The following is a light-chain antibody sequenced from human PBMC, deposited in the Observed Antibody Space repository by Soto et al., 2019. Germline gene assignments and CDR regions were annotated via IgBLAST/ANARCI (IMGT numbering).Light chain of an antibody. V-gene: IGKV3D-15*01. CDR3: QQCNSWPLN. CDR2: DIS. J-gene: IGKJ4*01. CDR1: QSVSRK. Sequence: EILMTHSPATVSVSPWERATLSCRASQSVSRKLAWYQHKPGQPPRLLIYDISTRATGIPTRFSGSGSGTEFTLTISSLQSEDFAVYYCQQCNSWPLNFGGGTKVDIK.